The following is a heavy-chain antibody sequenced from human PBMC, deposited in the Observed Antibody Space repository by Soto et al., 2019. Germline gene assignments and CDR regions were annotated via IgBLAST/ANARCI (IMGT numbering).Heavy chain of an antibody. V-gene: IGHV4-34*01. CDR2: INHSGST. Sequence: SETLSLTCAVYGGSFGGYYWSWIRQPPGKGLEWIGEINHSGSTNYNPSLKSRVTISVDTSKNQFSLRLSSVTAADTAVYYCARAPIRRAAAAPDYFDYWGQGTLVTVSS. CDR1: GGSFGGYY. CDR3: ARAPIRRAAAAPDYFDY. J-gene: IGHJ4*02. D-gene: IGHD6-13*01.